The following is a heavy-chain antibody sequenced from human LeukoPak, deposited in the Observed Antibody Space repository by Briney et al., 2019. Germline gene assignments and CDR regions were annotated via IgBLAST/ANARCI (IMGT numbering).Heavy chain of an antibody. CDR2: INPTGGST. Sequence: ASVKVSCKASGYTFTGYYMHWVRQAPGQGLEWMGLINPTGGSTNYAQKFQGRVTMTRDMSTTTVYMDLSSLKSEDTAVYYCARAGSSGDYQAGSFEYWGQGTLVTVSS. D-gene: IGHD1-26*01. V-gene: IGHV1-46*01. CDR3: ARAGSSGDYQAGSFEY. CDR1: GYTFTGYY. J-gene: IGHJ4*02.